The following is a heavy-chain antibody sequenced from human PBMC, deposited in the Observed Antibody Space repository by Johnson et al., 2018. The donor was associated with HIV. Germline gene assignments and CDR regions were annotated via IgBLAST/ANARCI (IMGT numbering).Heavy chain of an antibody. V-gene: IGHV3-20*04. J-gene: IGHJ3*02. CDR2: INWNGGST. Sequence: VQLVESGGGVVRPGGSLRLSCAASGFTFDDYGMSWVRQAPWKGLEWVSGINWNGGSTGYADSVKGRFTISRDNAKNSLYLQRNSLRAEDTALYFCARGSRYCSGGSCPEAFDIWGQGTMVTVSS. CDR3: ARGSRYCSGGSCPEAFDI. D-gene: IGHD2-15*01. CDR1: GFTFDDYG.